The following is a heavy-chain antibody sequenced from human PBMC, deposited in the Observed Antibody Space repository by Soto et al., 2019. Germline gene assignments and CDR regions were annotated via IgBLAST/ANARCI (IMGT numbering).Heavy chain of an antibody. D-gene: IGHD1-26*01. CDR1: GGSISSYY. Sequence: QVQLQESGPGLVKPSETLSLTCTVSGGSISSYYWSWIRQPAGKGLEWIGRIYTSGSTNYNPSLKTRFTLSVDPSKTQFSLKLSSVTAADTAVYYCARQDGRRPHNWFDPWGQGTLVTVSS. J-gene: IGHJ5*02. CDR3: ARQDGRRPHNWFDP. CDR2: IYTSGST. V-gene: IGHV4-4*07.